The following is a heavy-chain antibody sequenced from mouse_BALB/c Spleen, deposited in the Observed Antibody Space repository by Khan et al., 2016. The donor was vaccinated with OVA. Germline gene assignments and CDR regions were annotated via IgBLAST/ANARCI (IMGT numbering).Heavy chain of an antibody. Sequence: QIQLVQSGPELKKPGETVKISCKASGYTFTNYGMNWVKQTPGQGLKWMGWINTYTGEPTYVVDFKGRFAFSLETSASPAYLQINNLKNEDTATYFGARPPYFSYVMVYWGQGTSVTVSS. J-gene: IGHJ4*01. CDR1: GYTFTNYG. D-gene: IGHD2-10*01. V-gene: IGHV9-3-1*01. CDR2: INTYTGEP. CDR3: ARPPYFSYVMVY.